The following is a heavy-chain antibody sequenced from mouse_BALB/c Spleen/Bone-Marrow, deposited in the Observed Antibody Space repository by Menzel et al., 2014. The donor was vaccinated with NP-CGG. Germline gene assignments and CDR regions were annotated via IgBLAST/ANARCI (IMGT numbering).Heavy chain of an antibody. CDR2: ITSVGVYT. CDR1: GFTFSSYT. CDR3: TRDLYDGYSYYAMDY. Sequence: EVHLVESGGGLVKPGGSLKLSCAASGFTFSSYTMSWVRQTPEKRLEWVATITSVGVYTYYPDSVKGRFTISRDNARNTLYLQMSSLKSEDTAMYYCTRDLYDGYSYYAMDYWGQGTLVTVSS. D-gene: IGHD2-3*01. V-gene: IGHV5-6-4*01. J-gene: IGHJ4*01.